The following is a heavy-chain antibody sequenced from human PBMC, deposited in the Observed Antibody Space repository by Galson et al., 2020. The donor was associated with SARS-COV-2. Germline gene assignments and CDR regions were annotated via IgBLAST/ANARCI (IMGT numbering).Heavy chain of an antibody. CDR2: IYSSGST. J-gene: IGHJ4*02. D-gene: IGHD3-16*01. CDR3: ARRMIWPYYFDS. CDR1: GDSLTSSSSY. V-gene: IGHV4-39*01. Sequence: ETSETLSLTCIVYGDSLTSSSSYWGWIRQPPGKGLEWIGNIYSSGSTYYNPSLKSRVTISVDTSKNQFSLWLSSVTAADTAVYFCARRMIWPYYFDSWGQGTLVTVSS.